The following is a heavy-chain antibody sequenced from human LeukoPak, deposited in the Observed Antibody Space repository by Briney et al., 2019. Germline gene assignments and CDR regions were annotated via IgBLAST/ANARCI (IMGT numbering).Heavy chain of an antibody. CDR3: AGGPRFAIRLIVVVTKGHFDY. D-gene: IGHD3-22*01. V-gene: IGHV3-7*01. J-gene: IGHJ4*02. Sequence: GGSLRLSCAASGFTFSSYWMSWVRQAPGKGLEWVANIKQDGSEKYYVDSVKGRFTISRDNAKNSLYLQMNSLRAEDTAVYYCAGGPRFAIRLIVVVTKGHFDYWGQGTLVTVSS. CDR2: IKQDGSEK. CDR1: GFTFSSYW.